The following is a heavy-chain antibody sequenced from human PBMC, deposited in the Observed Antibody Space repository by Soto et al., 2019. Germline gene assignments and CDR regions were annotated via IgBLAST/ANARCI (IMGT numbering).Heavy chain of an antibody. J-gene: IGHJ5*02. CDR3: ARGVGSGTYYNQYNWFDP. CDR1: GYTFTNYG. CDR2: INTYNGNT. D-gene: IGHD3-10*01. Sequence: QVQLVQSGVEVKKPGASVKVSCKASGYTFTNYGISWVRQAPGQGLEWMGWINTYNGNTNHAQKLQGRVTMTTDTSTSAAYMELRSLRSDDTAVYFCARGVGSGTYYNQYNWFDPWGQGTLVTVSS. V-gene: IGHV1-18*01.